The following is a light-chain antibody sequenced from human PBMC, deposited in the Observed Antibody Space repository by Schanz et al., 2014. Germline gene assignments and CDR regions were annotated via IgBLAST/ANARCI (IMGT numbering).Light chain of an antibody. CDR3: ASYTNTNTWV. CDR2: DVS. J-gene: IGLJ3*02. Sequence: QSALTQPASVSGSPGQSITISCTGTSSDVGGHNYVSWYQRHPGKAPKVMIYDVSNRPSGVSNRFSGSKSGNTASLTISGLQAEDEADYYCASYTNTNTWVFGGGTKLT. V-gene: IGLV2-14*01. CDR1: SSDVGGHNY.